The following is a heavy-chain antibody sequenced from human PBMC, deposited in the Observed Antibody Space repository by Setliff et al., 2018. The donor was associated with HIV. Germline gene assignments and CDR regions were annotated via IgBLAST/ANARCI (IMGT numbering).Heavy chain of an antibody. Sequence: SETLSLTCAVYGGSFSGSYWSWIRQPPGKDLEWIGEINHSGSTNYSPSLKSRLTISLDTSKNQFSLKLSSVTAADTAVYYCARGEAAAGTSYYYYYMDVWGKGTTVTVSS. V-gene: IGHV4-34*01. J-gene: IGHJ6*03. CDR3: ARGEAAAGTSYYYYYMDV. D-gene: IGHD6-13*01. CDR2: INHSGST. CDR1: GGSFSGSY.